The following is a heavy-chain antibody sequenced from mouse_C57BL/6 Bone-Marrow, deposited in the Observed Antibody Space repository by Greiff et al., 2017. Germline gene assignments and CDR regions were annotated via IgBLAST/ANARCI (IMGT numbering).Heavy chain of an antibody. J-gene: IGHJ3*01. CDR3: ARNDYYGSWFAY. Sequence: VQRVESGPGLVQPSQSLSITCTVSGFSLTSYGVHWVRQSPGKGLEWLGVIWSGGSTDYNAAIISRLSISKDNSKSQVFFKMNSLQADDTAIYYCARNDYYGSWFAYWGQGTLVTVSA. CDR1: GFSLTSYG. CDR2: IWSGGST. D-gene: IGHD1-1*01. V-gene: IGHV2-2*01.